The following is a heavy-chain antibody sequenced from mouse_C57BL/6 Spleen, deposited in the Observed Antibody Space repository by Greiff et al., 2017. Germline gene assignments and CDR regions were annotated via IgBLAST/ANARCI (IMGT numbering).Heavy chain of an antibody. V-gene: IGHV1-22*01. CDR1: GYTFTDYN. Sequence: EVKLMESGPELVKPGASVKMSCKASGYTFTDYNMHWVKQSHGKSLEWIGYINPNNGGTSYNQKFKGKATLTVNKSSSTAYMELRSLTSEDSAVYYCARQGYDYDVAYWGQGTLVTVSA. CDR2: INPNNGGT. J-gene: IGHJ3*01. CDR3: ARQGYDYDVAY. D-gene: IGHD2-4*01.